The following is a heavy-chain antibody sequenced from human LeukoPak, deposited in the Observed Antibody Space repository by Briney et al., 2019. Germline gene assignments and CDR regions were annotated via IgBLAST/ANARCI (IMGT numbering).Heavy chain of an antibody. CDR2: IYTSGST. V-gene: IGHV4-61*02. CDR1: GGSISSGSYY. D-gene: IGHD3-22*01. CDR3: ASSAKYYYDSSGYLYYFDY. Sequence: SETLSLTCTVSGGSISSGSYYWSWIRQPAGKGLEWIGRIYTSGSTNYSPSLKSRVTISVDTSKNQFSLKLSSVTAADTAVYYCASSAKYYYDSSGYLYYFDYWGQGTLVTVSS. J-gene: IGHJ4*02.